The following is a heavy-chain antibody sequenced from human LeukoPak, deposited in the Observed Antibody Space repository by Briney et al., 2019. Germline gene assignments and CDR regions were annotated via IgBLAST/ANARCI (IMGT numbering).Heavy chain of an antibody. V-gene: IGHV1-18*01. J-gene: IGHJ5*02. CDR1: GYTFTSYG. CDR3: ARVMYDFWSGYYAPFDP. Sequence: GASVKVSCKASGYTFTSYGISWVRQAPGQGLEWMGWISAYNGNTNYAQKLQGRVTMTTDTSTSTAYMELRSLRSDDTAVYYCARVMYDFWSGYYAPFDPWGQGTLVTVSS. CDR2: ISAYNGNT. D-gene: IGHD3-3*01.